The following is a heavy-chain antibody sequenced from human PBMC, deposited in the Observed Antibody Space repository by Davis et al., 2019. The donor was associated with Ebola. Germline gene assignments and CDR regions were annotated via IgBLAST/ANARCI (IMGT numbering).Heavy chain of an antibody. J-gene: IGHJ4*02. CDR1: TFTFKNAW. CDR3: AKSGSGYSDNSGYFSDF. D-gene: IGHD3-22*01. V-gene: IGHV3-74*01. CDR2: INPDGSFT. Sequence: PGGSLRLSCEASTFTFKNAWMHWVRQSPGKGLPWVARINPDGSFTGYVESVKGRFIIYRDNSKNTLYLQMNSLRAEDTAVYYCAKSGSGYSDNSGYFSDFWGQGTLVTVSS.